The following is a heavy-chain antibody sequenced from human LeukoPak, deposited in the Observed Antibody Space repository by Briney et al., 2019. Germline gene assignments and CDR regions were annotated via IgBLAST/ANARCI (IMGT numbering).Heavy chain of an antibody. CDR2: IRSKTYGGTG. J-gene: IGHJ4*02. CDR1: GFTFGDYA. CDR3: TRSESGTCKGGFDF. V-gene: IGHV3-49*03. Sequence: PGGSLRLSCTASGFTFGDYAMNWFRQAPGKGLEWVGFIRSKTYGGTGEYAASVKGRFTISRDDSKSIAHLQMNSLKTEDTAVYYCTRSESGTCKGGFDFWGQGTLVTVSS. D-gene: IGHD1-26*01.